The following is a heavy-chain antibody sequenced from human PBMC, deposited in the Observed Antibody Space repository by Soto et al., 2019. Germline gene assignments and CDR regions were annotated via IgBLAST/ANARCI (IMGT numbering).Heavy chain of an antibody. CDR2: ISGSGGST. Sequence: RLSCAASGFTFSGYAMSWVRQAPGKGLEWVSAISGSGGSTYYADSVKGRFTISRDNSKNTLYLQMNSLRAEDTAVYYCAKPLTHYYDSSGNPTQSDYWGQGTLVTVSS. CDR1: GFTFSGYA. D-gene: IGHD3-22*01. V-gene: IGHV3-23*01. J-gene: IGHJ4*02. CDR3: AKPLTHYYDSSGNPTQSDY.